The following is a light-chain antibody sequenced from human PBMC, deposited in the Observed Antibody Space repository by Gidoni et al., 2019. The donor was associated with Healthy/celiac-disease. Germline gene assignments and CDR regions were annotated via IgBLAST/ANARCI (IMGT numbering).Light chain of an antibody. CDR1: QSVSSSY. CDR3: QQYGSSPYT. Sequence: EIVLTQSPGTLSLSPGERATLSCRASQSVSSSYLAWYQQTPGQAPRLLIYGASSRATGIPDRFSGRGSGTDFTLTISRLEPEDFAVYYCQQYGSSPYTFGQGTKLEIQ. V-gene: IGKV3-20*01. J-gene: IGKJ2*01. CDR2: GAS.